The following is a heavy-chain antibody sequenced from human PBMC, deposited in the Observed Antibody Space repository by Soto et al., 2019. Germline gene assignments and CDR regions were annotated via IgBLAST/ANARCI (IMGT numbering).Heavy chain of an antibody. D-gene: IGHD3-3*01. J-gene: IGHJ6*02. CDR2: ISGSGGST. CDR3: AKAISGPVVRFLEWQNYYHYGMDV. Sequence: GGSLRLSCAASGFTFSSYAMSWVRQAPGKGLEWVSAISGSGGSTYYADSVKGRFTISRDNSKNTLYLQMNSLRAEDTAVYYCAKAISGPVVRFLEWQNYYHYGMDVWGQGTTVTVSS. V-gene: IGHV3-23*01. CDR1: GFTFSSYA.